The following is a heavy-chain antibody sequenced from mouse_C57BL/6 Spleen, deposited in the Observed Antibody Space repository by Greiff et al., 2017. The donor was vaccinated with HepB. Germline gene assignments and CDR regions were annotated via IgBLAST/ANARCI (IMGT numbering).Heavy chain of an antibody. CDR2: IDPANGNT. V-gene: IGHV14-3*01. D-gene: IGHD1-1*02. Sequence: EVMLVESVAELVRPGASVKLSCTASGFNIKNTYMHWVKQRPEQGLEWIGRIDPANGNTKYAPKFQGKATITADTSSNTAYLQLSSLTSADTAIYYCASDYASFYAMDYWGQGTSVTVSS. CDR3: ASDYASFYAMDY. CDR1: GFNIKNTY. J-gene: IGHJ4*01.